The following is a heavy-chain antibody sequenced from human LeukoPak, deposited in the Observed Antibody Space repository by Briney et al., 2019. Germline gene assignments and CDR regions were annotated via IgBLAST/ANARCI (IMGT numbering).Heavy chain of an antibody. D-gene: IGHD6-19*01. CDR3: ARDSSRIAVAGTRGEY. Sequence: GGSLRLSCAASGFTFSNAWMSWVRQAPGKGLEWVAVISYDGSNKYYADSVKGRFTISRDNSKNTLYLQMNSLRAEDTAVYYCARDSSRIAVAGTRGEYWGQGTLVTVSS. J-gene: IGHJ4*02. CDR2: ISYDGSNK. V-gene: IGHV3-30*03. CDR1: GFTFSNAW.